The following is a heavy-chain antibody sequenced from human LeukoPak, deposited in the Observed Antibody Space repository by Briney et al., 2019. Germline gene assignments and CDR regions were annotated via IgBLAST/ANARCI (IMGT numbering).Heavy chain of an antibody. J-gene: IGHJ4*02. V-gene: IGHV3-23*01. CDR1: GFTFSSYT. D-gene: IGHD2-15*01. Sequence: GGSLRLSCAASGFTFSSYTMSWVRQAPGKGLEWVSAISGSGGSTYYADSVKGRFTISRDNSKNTLYLQMNSLRAEDTAVYYCEAARGYCSGGSCFDYWGQGTLVTVSS. CDR2: ISGSGGST. CDR3: EAARGYCSGGSCFDY.